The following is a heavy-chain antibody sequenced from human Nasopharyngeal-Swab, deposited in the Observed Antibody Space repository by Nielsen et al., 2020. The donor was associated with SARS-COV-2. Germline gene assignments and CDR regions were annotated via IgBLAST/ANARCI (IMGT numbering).Heavy chain of an antibody. CDR2: IGSRCSPI. V-gene: IGHV3-11*04. D-gene: IGHD5-12*01. CDR1: GFPFSDYY. Sequence: GESLKISCASSGFPFSDYYMRWSRQAPGKRLEWISYIGSRCSPIYYADSVKVRFTISRDNAKNSLYLQMTSLRAEDTAVYYCAREVPYSGHDDAFDIWGQGTMVTVSA. J-gene: IGHJ3*02. CDR3: AREVPYSGHDDAFDI.